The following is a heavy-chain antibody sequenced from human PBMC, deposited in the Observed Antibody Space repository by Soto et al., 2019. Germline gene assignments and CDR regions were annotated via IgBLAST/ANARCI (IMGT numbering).Heavy chain of an antibody. CDR1: GYTFTNFG. CDR3: ARGGTQIDY. Sequence: QVQLVQSGAEVKKPGASVKVSCKASGYTFTNFGISWVRQAPGQGLEWMGWISAYNGNTNYAQKFQGRVTMTTDTTTSKAYMEVRSLRFDDTAVYYCARGGTQIDYWGQGTLVTVSS. CDR2: ISAYNGNT. V-gene: IGHV1-18*01. D-gene: IGHD3-16*01. J-gene: IGHJ4*02.